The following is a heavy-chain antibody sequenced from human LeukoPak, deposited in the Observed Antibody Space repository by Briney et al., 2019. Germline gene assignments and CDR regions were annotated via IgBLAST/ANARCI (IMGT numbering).Heavy chain of an antibody. J-gene: IGHJ3*02. CDR3: ARELTIFGVVIQRYDTFDI. D-gene: IGHD3-3*01. CDR2: MSNDGSIK. V-gene: IGHV3-30-3*01. CDR1: GFTFSGYT. Sequence: GGSLRLSCAASGFTFSGYTIHWVRQAPGKGLEWVAVMSNDGSIKKYANSVKGRFTISRDNSKNTLYLQMDSLRAEDTAVYYCARELTIFGVVIQRYDTFDIWGQGTMVTVSS.